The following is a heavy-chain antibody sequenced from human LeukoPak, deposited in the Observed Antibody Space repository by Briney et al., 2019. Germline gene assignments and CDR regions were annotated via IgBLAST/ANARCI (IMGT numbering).Heavy chain of an antibody. D-gene: IGHD1-26*01. CDR2: IDTNTGNP. V-gene: IGHV7-4-1*02. CDR3: TGGRDTTVFFVY. CDR1: GYTFSNYT. J-gene: IGHJ4*02. Sequence: GASVKVSCKASGYTFSNYTINWVRLAPGQGLEWMGWIDTNTGNPTYAQGFAGRFVFSLDTSVTTTYLQISSLKAEDTAVYYCTGGRDTTVFFVYGGQGPLVTVSS.